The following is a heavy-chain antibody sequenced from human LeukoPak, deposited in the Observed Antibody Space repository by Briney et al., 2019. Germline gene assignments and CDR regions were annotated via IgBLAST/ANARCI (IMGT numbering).Heavy chain of an antibody. V-gene: IGHV3-48*02. CDR1: GFTFSSYS. Sequence: GGSLRLSCAASGFTFSSYSMNWVRQAPGKGLEWVSYISSSSSTIYYADSVKGRFTISRDNAKNSLYLQMNSLRDEDTAVYYCARDGGVYSYGTIPGTDYWGQGTLVTVSS. J-gene: IGHJ4*02. CDR2: ISSSSSTI. D-gene: IGHD5-18*01. CDR3: ARDGGVYSYGTIPGTDY.